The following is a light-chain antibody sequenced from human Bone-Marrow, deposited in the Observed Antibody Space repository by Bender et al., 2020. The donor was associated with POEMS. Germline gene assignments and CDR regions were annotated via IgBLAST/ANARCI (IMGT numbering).Light chain of an antibody. Sequence: QSVLIQPPSASGNPGQRVTISCSGGSSNIGAHAVNWYQHLSWMAPQFLSYSSHRRLAEVPDRFSGSRSGTSASLAIGGLQSEDESDYYCAVWDDSLNGWVFGGGTKLTV. J-gene: IGLJ3*02. V-gene: IGLV1-44*01. CDR3: AVWDDSLNGWV. CDR2: SSH. CDR1: SSNIGAHA.